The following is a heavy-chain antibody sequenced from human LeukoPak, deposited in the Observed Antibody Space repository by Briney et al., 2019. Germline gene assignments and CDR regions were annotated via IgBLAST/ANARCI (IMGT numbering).Heavy chain of an antibody. V-gene: IGHV4-59*08. J-gene: IGHJ4*02. Sequence: PSETLSLTCTVSGDSITSISSYYWSWIRQPPGKGLEWIGYIYYSGSTNYNPSLKSRVTISLDTSENQFSLKLSSVTAADTAVYYCASFSDYGGNFFDYWGQGTLVTVSS. D-gene: IGHD4-23*01. CDR2: IYYSGST. CDR1: GDSITSISSYY. CDR3: ASFSDYGGNFFDY.